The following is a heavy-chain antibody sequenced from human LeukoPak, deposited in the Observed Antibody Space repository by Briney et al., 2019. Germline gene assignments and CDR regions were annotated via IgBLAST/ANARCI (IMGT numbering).Heavy chain of an antibody. V-gene: IGHV3-9*01. D-gene: IGHD5-24*01. Sequence: GRSLRLSCAASGFTFDDYAMHWVRQAPGKGLEGVSGISWNSGSIGYADSVKGRFTISRDNAKNSLYLQMNSLRAEDTALYYCAKDIRQMGAFDIWGQGTMVTVSS. CDR3: AKDIRQMGAFDI. CDR1: GFTFDDYA. J-gene: IGHJ3*02. CDR2: ISWNSGSI.